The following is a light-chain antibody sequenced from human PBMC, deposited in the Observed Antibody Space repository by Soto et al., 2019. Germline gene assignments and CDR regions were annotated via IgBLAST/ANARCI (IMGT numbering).Light chain of an antibody. CDR2: EVN. J-gene: IGLJ3*02. CDR3: CSVAGSSTVWG. V-gene: IGLV2-23*02. Sequence: QSALTQPASVSGSPGQSITISCSGTTSDVGGYDGVSWYQQHPGKAPKLMIFEVNQRPSGVSDRFAGSKSGNTASLTISGRQAGDEADYYCCSVAGSSTVWGFGGGTKVTVL. CDR1: TSDVGGYDG.